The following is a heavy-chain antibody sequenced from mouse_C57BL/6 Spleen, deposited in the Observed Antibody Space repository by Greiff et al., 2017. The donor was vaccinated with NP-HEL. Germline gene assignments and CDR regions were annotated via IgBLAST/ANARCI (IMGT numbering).Heavy chain of an antibody. CDR2: IYPSDSET. CDR3: ARLGYGNYYAMDY. V-gene: IGHV1-61*01. Sequence: KQPGAELVRPGSSVKLSCKASGYTFTSYWMDWVKQRPGQGLEWIGNIYPSDSETHYNQKFKDKATLTVDKSSSTAYMQLSSLTSEDSAVYYCARLGYGNYYAMDYWGQGTSVTVSS. J-gene: IGHJ4*01. CDR1: GYTFTSYW. D-gene: IGHD2-1*01.